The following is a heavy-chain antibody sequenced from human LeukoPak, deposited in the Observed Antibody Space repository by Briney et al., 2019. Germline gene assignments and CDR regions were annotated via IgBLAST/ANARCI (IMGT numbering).Heavy chain of an antibody. D-gene: IGHD6-19*01. J-gene: IGHJ4*02. CDR3: ARSIAVAGNPFDY. CDR2: TYYRSNWYN. V-gene: IGHV6-1*01. Sequence: SQALSLTCAISGDTISSNSAAWNWIRQPPSRGLEWLGRTYYRSNWYNDYAVSVKSRITINPDTSKNQFSLQLNSVTPEDTAVYYCARSIAVAGNPFDYWGQGTLVTVSS. CDR1: GDTISSNSAA.